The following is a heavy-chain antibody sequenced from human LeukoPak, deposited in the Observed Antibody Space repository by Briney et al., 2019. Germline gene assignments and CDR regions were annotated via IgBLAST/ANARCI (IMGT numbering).Heavy chain of an antibody. D-gene: IGHD6-19*01. CDR1: GFTFSRYA. CDR3: AREGSSGWYFDY. V-gene: IGHV3-23*01. Sequence: SGGSLRLSCAASGFTFSRYAMSWVRRAPGKGLEWVSAISGSGGSTYYADSVKGRFTFSRDNSQNTLYLQMNSLRAEDTAVYYCAREGSSGWYFDYWGQGTLVTVSS. CDR2: ISGSGGST. J-gene: IGHJ4*02.